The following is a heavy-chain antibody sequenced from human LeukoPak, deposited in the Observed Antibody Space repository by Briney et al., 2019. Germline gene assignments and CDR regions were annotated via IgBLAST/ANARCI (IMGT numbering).Heavy chain of an antibody. CDR2: TNHSGST. V-gene: IGHV4-34*01. CDR1: GGSFSGYY. D-gene: IGHD3-16*01. J-gene: IGHJ4*02. Sequence: SETLSLTCAVYGGSFSGYYWSWIRQPPGKGLEWIGETNHSGSTNYNPSLKSRVTISVDTSKNQFSLKLSSVTAADTAVYYCARGDYVWGSSHNFDYWGQGTLVTVSS. CDR3: ARGDYVWGSSHNFDY.